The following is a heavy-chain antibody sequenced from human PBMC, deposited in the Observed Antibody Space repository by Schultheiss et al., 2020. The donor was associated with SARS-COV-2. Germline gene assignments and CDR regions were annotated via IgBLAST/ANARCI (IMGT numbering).Heavy chain of an antibody. D-gene: IGHD3-10*01. CDR3: ARGDYGSGSYYGGHFDY. CDR2: ISSSGSTI. Sequence: GGSLRLSCAASGFTFSSYEMNWVRQAPGKGLEWVSYISSSGSTIYYADSVKGRFTISRDNAKNSLYLQMNSLRAEDTAVYYCARGDYGSGSYYGGHFDYWGQGTLVTVSS. J-gene: IGHJ4*02. V-gene: IGHV3-48*03. CDR1: GFTFSSYE.